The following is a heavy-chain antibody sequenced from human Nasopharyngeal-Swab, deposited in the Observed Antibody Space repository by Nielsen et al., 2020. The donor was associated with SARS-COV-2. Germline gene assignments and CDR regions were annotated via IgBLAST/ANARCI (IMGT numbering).Heavy chain of an antibody. J-gene: IGHJ5*02. V-gene: IGHV5-51*01. CDR3: ARRSFTFGDIRFDP. D-gene: IGHD3-16*01. Sequence: GESLKISCKGSGYSFTSYWIGWVRQMPGKGLEWVGIIYPGDSDTRYSPSFEGQVTISADKSISTAYLQWSTLKASDTAMYYCARRSFTFGDIRFDPWGQGTLVTVSS. CDR1: GYSFTSYW. CDR2: IYPGDSDT.